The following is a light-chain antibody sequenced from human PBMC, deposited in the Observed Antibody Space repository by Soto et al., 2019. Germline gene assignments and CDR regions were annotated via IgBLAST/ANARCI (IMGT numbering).Light chain of an antibody. CDR3: QQYNNWPHT. J-gene: IGKJ2*01. V-gene: IGKV1-5*01. Sequence: DIQMTQSPSSLSASIGDRVTITCRASQSISGWLAWYQQKPGKAPKLLIYDASSLESGVPSRFSGSGSGTEFSLTINSLQSEDFAVYYCQQYNNWPHTFGQGTKVDIK. CDR2: DAS. CDR1: QSISGW.